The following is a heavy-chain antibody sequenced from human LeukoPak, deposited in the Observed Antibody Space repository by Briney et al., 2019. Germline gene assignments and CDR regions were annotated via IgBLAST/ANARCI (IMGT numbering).Heavy chain of an antibody. CDR1: GFTLKNYW. V-gene: IGHV3-7*01. CDR3: ARDQGFSYYYYYMDV. J-gene: IGHJ6*03. D-gene: IGHD2/OR15-2a*01. CDR2: INQDGSEK. Sequence: GGSLRLSCGASGFTLKNYWMSWVRQAPGKGLEWVANINQDGSEKYYVDSVKGRLTISRDNAKNSLYLQMNSLRAEDTAVYYCARDQGFSYYYYYMDVWGKGTTVTVSS.